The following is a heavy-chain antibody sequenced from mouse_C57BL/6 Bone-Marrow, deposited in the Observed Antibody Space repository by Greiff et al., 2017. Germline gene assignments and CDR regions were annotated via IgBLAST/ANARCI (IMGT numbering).Heavy chain of an antibody. CDR2: IDPEIGDT. CDR1: GFNIKDDY. CDR3: SSFDGNYFDF. J-gene: IGHJ2*01. D-gene: IGHD2-3*01. V-gene: IGHV14-4*01. Sequence: VQLQQSGAELVRPGASVKLSCTASGFNIKDDYIHWVKQRPEQGLEWIGWIDPEIGDTEYASKLQGKATITSDTSYNTAYLQLSSLTSEDTAVYYCSSFDGNYFDFWGQGTPLTVAS.